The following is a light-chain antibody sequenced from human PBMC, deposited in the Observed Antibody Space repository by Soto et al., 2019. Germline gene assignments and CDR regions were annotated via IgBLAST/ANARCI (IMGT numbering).Light chain of an antibody. Sequence: QSVLTQPPSASGSLGQSVTISCTGTSSDVGGYNYVSWYQQRPGKAPKVMIYEGSKRPSGVSDRFSGSKSGNTASLTISGLQAEDEADYFCCSYAGGSNVFGTGTKVTVL. CDR3: CSYAGGSNV. V-gene: IGLV2-8*01. CDR2: EGS. CDR1: SSDVGGYNY. J-gene: IGLJ1*01.